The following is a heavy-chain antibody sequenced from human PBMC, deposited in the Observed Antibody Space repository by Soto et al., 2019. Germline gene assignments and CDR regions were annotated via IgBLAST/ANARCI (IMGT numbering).Heavy chain of an antibody. CDR2: IYPGDSDT. CDR1: GYSFTSYW. CDR3: ARLEYCSGGSCFYYFDY. D-gene: IGHD2-15*01. J-gene: IGHJ4*02. Sequence: LGESLKISCKGSGYSFTSYWIGWVRQMPGKGLEWMGIIYPGDSDTRYSPSFQGQVTISADKSISTAYLQWSSLKASDTAMYYCARLEYCSGGSCFYYFDYWGQGTLVTVSS. V-gene: IGHV5-51*01.